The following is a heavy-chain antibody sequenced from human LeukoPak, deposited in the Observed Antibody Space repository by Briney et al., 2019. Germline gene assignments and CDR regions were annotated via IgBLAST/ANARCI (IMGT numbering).Heavy chain of an antibody. CDR2: IKQDGSEK. CDR1: GFTFSSYW. V-gene: IGHV3-7*01. CDR3: ARDRSMATRLWTPTDY. D-gene: IGHD6-6*01. J-gene: IGHJ4*02. Sequence: GGSLRLSCAASGFTFSSYWLTWVRQAPGKGLEWVANIKQDGSEKFYVDSVKGRFTISRDSAKNSLYLQMNSLRAEDTAVYYCARDRSMATRLWTPTDYWGQGTLVTVSS.